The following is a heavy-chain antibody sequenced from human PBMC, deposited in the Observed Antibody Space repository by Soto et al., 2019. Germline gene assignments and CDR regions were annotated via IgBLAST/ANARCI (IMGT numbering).Heavy chain of an antibody. CDR2: MNPSGDRT. J-gene: IGHJ3*02. CDR3: ARGRGYSGDDLQEDGFDI. V-gene: IGHV1-46*01. Sequence: QVQLMQSGTEVKEPGASVNLSCKASGYTFSSSYIHWVRQAPGQGLEWMGIMNPSGDRTNYAQNFQGRVTMNRDTATSTVYMELSSLSSEDTAVYYCARGRGYSGDDLQEDGFDIWGQGTMVTVS. CDR1: GYTFSSSY. D-gene: IGHD5-12*01.